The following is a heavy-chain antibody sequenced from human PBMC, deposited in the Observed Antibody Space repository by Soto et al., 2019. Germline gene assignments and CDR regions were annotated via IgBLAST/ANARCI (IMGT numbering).Heavy chain of an antibody. Sequence: LRLSCAASGFTFRRHAIHWVRQAPGKGLEWVAVISSDGSAKYYVDSAKGRFTSSRDNSKNTVFLQMSSLSFEDTAIYYCARSRSGAVADSFDSWGQGTLVTVSS. CDR2: ISSDGSAK. CDR3: ARSRSGAVADSFDS. D-gene: IGHD3-10*01. CDR1: GFTFRRHA. V-gene: IGHV3-30*04. J-gene: IGHJ4*02.